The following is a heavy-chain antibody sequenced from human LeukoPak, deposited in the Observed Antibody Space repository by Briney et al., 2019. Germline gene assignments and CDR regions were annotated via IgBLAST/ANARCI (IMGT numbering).Heavy chain of an antibody. Sequence: SETLSLTCTVSGGSISSHYWSWIRQPPGKGLEWIGYIYYSGSTNYNPSLKSRVTISVDTSKNQFSLKLSSVTAADTAVYYCARDSYFDYRGQGTLVTVSS. CDR3: ARDSYFDY. CDR2: IYYSGST. V-gene: IGHV4-59*11. J-gene: IGHJ4*02. CDR1: GGSISSHY.